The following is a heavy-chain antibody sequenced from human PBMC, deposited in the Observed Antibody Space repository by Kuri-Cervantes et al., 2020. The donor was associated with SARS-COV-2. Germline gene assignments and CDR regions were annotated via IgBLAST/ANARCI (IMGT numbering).Heavy chain of an antibody. V-gene: IGHV3-9*01. CDR2: ISWNSGSI. Sequence: SLKISCAASGFTFDDYAMHWVRQAPGKGLEWVSGISWNSGSIGYADSVKSRFTISRDNAKNSLYLQMNSLRAEDTALYYCAKDRMVQGVIRGTAFDPWGQGTLVTVSS. CDR3: AKDRMVQGVIRGTAFDP. J-gene: IGHJ5*02. CDR1: GFTFDDYA. D-gene: IGHD3-10*01.